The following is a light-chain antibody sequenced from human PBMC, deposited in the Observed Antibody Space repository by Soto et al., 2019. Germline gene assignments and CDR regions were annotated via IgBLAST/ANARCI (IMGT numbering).Light chain of an antibody. Sequence: QSALTQSASVSGSPGQSNTISCTGTSSDVGGYNYVSWYQQHPGKAPKFMIYDVSNRPSGVSNRFSGSKSGNTASLTISGLQAEDEADYYCCSYTTSNTRQIVFGTGTKVTVL. V-gene: IGLV2-14*01. CDR1: SSDVGGYNY. CDR3: CSYTTSNTRQIV. CDR2: DVS. J-gene: IGLJ1*01.